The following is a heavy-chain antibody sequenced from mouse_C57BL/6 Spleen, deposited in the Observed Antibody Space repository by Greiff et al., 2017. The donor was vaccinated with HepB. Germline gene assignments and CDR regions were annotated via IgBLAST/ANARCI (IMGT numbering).Heavy chain of an antibody. D-gene: IGHD1-1*01. J-gene: IGHJ2*01. CDR1: GYSITSGYY. CDR3: ASSHDCGSSYGGY. Sequence: ESGPGLVKPSQSLSLTCSVTGYSITSGYYWKWIRQFPGNKLEWMGYISYNGSNNYNPSLKNRISITRDTSKNQFFLKLNSVTTEDTAAYYCASSHDCGSSYGGYWGQGTTLTVSS. V-gene: IGHV3-6*01. CDR2: ISYNGSN.